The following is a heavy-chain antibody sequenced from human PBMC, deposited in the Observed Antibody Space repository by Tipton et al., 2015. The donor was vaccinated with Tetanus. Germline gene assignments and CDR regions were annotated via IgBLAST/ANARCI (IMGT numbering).Heavy chain of an antibody. CDR2: ISSSSSYI. Sequence: SLRLSCAASGFTFSSYAMHWVRQAPGKGLEWVSSISSSSSYIYYADSVKGRFTISRDNAKNSLYLQMNSLRAEDTAVYYCARGVTVVTLDYWGQGTLVTVSS. V-gene: IGHV3-21*01. D-gene: IGHD4-23*01. J-gene: IGHJ4*02. CDR3: ARGVTVVTLDY. CDR1: GFTFSSYA.